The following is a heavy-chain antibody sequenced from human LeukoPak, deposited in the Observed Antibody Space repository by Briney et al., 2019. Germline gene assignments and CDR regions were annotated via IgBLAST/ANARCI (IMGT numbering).Heavy chain of an antibody. CDR1: GYTFTCYY. V-gene: IGHV1-2*06. Sequence: ASVKVSCKASGYTFTCYYMHWVRQAPGQGLEWMGRINPNSGGTDYAQKFQGRGTMTRDTSISTAYMELSRPRSDDTAVYYCARVEYDYVWGSYRYTFDYWGQGTPVTVSS. CDR2: INPNSGGT. D-gene: IGHD3-16*02. J-gene: IGHJ4*02. CDR3: ARVEYDYVWGSYRYTFDY.